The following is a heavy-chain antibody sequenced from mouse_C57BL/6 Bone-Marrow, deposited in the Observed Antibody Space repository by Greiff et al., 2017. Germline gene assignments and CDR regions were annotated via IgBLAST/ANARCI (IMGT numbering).Heavy chain of an antibody. CDR2: INPNSGST. D-gene: IGHD1-1*01. V-gene: IGHV1-64*01. Sequence: QVQLQQPGAELVKPGASVKLSCKASGYTFTSYWMHWVKQRPGQGLEWIGLINPNSGSTNYNEKFKSKAKLTVDKSSSTAYMQLSILTSEDSAVYDCSRTGYYYGIRAMDYWGQGTSVTVSS. J-gene: IGHJ4*01. CDR3: SRTGYYYGIRAMDY. CDR1: GYTFTSYW.